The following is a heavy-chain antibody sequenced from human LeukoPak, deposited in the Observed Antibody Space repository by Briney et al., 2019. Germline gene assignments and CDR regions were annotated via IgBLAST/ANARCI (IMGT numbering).Heavy chain of an antibody. CDR1: GFTFSSYA. CDR2: ISGSGGST. D-gene: IGHD3-3*01. V-gene: IGHV3-23*01. J-gene: IGHJ4*02. CDR3: AKENKSGYYDFWSGYSTYYFDY. Sequence: GGSLRLSCAASGFTFSSYAMSWVRQASGKGLEWVSAISGSGGSTYYADSVKGRFTISRDNSKNTLYLQMNSLRAEDTAVYYCAKENKSGYYDFWSGYSTYYFDYWGQGTLVTVSS.